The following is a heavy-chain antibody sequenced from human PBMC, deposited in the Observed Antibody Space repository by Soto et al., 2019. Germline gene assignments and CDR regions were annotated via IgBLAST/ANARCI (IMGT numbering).Heavy chain of an antibody. Sequence: QVQLVQSGAEVKKPGSSVKVSCKAYGGTFSSYTISWVRQAPGQGLEWMGRIIPILGIANYAQKFQGRVTITVDKSTSTAYMELSCLRAEDTAVYYCAREVRASYFDIWGRDSLLTVSS. J-gene: IGHJ2*01. CDR1: GGTFSSYT. CDR3: AREVRASYFDI. V-gene: IGHV1-69*08. CDR2: IIPILGIA. D-gene: IGHD3-22*01.